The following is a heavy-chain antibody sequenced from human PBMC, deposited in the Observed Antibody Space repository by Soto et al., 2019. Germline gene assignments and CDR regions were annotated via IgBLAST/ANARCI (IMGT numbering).Heavy chain of an antibody. CDR1: GFTFSSYA. CDR3: ASEQLVVLRSALDY. V-gene: IGHV3-30-3*01. D-gene: IGHD2-8*02. Sequence: GGSLRLSCAASGFTFSSYAMHWVRQAPGKGLEWVAFISYDGSNKYYADSVKGRFTISRDNSKNTLYLQVNSLRAEDTAVYYCASEQLVVLRSALDYWGQGTLVTVSS. J-gene: IGHJ4*02. CDR2: ISYDGSNK.